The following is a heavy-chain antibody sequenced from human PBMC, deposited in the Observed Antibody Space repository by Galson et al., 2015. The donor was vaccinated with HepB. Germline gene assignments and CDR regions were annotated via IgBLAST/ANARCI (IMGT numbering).Heavy chain of an antibody. CDR3: ARQLAYCVANTCQIFFDY. CDR2: TYYRSKRYN. Sequence: CAISGDSVSSNSAAWNWIRQSPSRGLEWLGRTYYRSKRYNSYAVSVKSRITINPDTTKNQFSLQLNSVTPEDTAIYYCARQLAYCVANTCQIFFDYWGQGTLVTVSS. CDR1: GDSVSSNSAA. J-gene: IGHJ4*02. D-gene: IGHD2-21*01. V-gene: IGHV6-1*01.